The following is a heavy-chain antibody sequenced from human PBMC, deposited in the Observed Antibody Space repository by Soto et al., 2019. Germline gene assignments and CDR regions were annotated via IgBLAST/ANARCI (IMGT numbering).Heavy chain of an antibody. J-gene: IGHJ4*02. V-gene: IGHV1-69*01. D-gene: IGHD2-8*02. CDR2: IIPVIGTT. CDR1: GGTFNNYA. CDR3: WTVNSIHVYCAGGTCSFGY. Sequence: QVQLVQSGAEVKKPGASVKVSCKASGGTFNNYAIHWVRQAPGQGLEWVGGIIPVIGTTKYAPKFQGRVTLTADVYTTTVYLAVNSLASDYTDMYYCWTVNSIHVYCAGGTCSFGYWCQGALVSGSS.